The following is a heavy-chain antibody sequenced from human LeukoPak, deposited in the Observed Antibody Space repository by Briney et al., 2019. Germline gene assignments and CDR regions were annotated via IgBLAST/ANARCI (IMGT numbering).Heavy chain of an antibody. Sequence: SVKVSFKASGGTFSSYAISWVRQAPGQGLEWMGGIIPIFGTANYAQKFQGRVTITADESTSTAYMELSSLRSEDTAVYYCARDRTHDYGGNSFFDTWGQGTMVTVSS. CDR3: ARDRTHDYGGNSFFDT. D-gene: IGHD4-23*01. CDR1: GGTFSSYA. CDR2: IIPIFGTA. V-gene: IGHV1-69*01. J-gene: IGHJ3*02.